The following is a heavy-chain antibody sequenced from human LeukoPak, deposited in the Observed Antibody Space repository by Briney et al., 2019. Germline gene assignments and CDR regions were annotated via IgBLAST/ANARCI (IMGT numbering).Heavy chain of an antibody. Sequence: SETLSLTCTVSGGSISSYYWSWIRQPPGKGLEWIGEINHSGSTNYNPSLKSRVTISVDTSKNQFSLKLSSVTAADTAVYYCARLGVVRGVTAYVWGSYRPGPFDYWGQGTLVTVSS. J-gene: IGHJ4*02. CDR3: ARLGVVRGVTAYVWGSYRPGPFDY. V-gene: IGHV4-34*01. D-gene: IGHD3-16*02. CDR2: INHSGST. CDR1: GGSISSYY.